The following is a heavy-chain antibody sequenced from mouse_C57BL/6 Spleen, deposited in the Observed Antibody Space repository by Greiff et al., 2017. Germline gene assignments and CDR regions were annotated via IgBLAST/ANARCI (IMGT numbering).Heavy chain of an antibody. CDR3: ARGNYYGSRYFDV. CDR2: IHPNSGST. Sequence: VQLQQPGAELVKPGASVKLSCKASGYTFTSYWMPWVKQRPGQGLEWIGMIHPNSGSTNYNEKFKSKATLTVDKSSSTAYMQLSSLTSEDSAVYYCARGNYYGSRYFDVWGTGTTVTVSS. V-gene: IGHV1-64*01. J-gene: IGHJ1*03. D-gene: IGHD1-1*01. CDR1: GYTFTSYW.